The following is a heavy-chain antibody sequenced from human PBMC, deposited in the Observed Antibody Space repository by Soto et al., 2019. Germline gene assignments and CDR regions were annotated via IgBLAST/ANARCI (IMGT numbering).Heavy chain of an antibody. V-gene: IGHV1-24*01. CDR1: GYTLTELS. Sequence: ASVKVSCKVSGYTLTELSMHWVRQAPGKGLEWMGGFDPEDGKTIYAQRFQGRVTMTTDTSTTTAYMELRSLRSDDTAVYYCAREYCSGGSCYGTDYWGQGTPVTVSS. D-gene: IGHD2-15*01. CDR3: AREYCSGGSCYGTDY. CDR2: FDPEDGKT. J-gene: IGHJ4*02.